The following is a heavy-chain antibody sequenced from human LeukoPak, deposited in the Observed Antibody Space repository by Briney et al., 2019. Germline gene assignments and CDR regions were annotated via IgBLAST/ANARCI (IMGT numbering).Heavy chain of an antibody. CDR2: IYYSGST. CDR3: ARIVVVPAAVYYYYYMDV. J-gene: IGHJ6*03. D-gene: IGHD2-2*01. Sequence: RTSETLSLTCTVSGGSISSSGYYWGWIRQPPGKGLEWIGSIYYSGSTYYNPSLKSRVTISVDTSKNQFSLKLSSVTAADTAVYYCARIVVVPAAVYYYYYMDVWAKGPRSPSP. V-gene: IGHV4-39*07. CDR1: GGSISSSGYY.